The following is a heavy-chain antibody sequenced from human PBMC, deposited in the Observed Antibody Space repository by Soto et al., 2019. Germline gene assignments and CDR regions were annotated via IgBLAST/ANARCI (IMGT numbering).Heavy chain of an antibody. CDR1: GYTFTSYC. J-gene: IGHJ6*02. Sequence: GASVKVSCTASGYTFTSYCISWVRQAPGHGLEWMGWISAYNGNTNYAQKLQGRVTMTTDTSTSTAYMELRSLRSDDTAVYYCARDLGAHIAVAGTGMGTGLWTRYYYFGMDARVQGTRITVSS. V-gene: IGHV1-18*01. CDR3: ARDLGAHIAVAGTGMGTGLWTRYYYFGMDA. CDR2: ISAYNGNT. D-gene: IGHD6-19*01.